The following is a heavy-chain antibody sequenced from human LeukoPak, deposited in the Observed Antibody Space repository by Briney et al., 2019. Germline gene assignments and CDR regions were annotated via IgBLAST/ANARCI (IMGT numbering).Heavy chain of an antibody. CDR2: IKQDGSDK. V-gene: IGHV3-7*01. D-gene: IGHD1-7*01. CDR3: ARDRETGTTFETLYY. J-gene: IGHJ4*02. CDR1: GFSFSNYW. Sequence: GGSLRLSCAASGFSFSNYWMTWVRQAPGKGLEWVANIKQDGSDKYYVDSVKGRFTISRDNSKNTLYLQMNSLRAEDTAVYYCARDRETGTTFETLYYWGQGTLVTVSS.